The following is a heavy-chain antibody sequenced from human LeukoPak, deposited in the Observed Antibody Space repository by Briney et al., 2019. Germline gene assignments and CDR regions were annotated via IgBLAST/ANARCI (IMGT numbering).Heavy chain of an antibody. CDR3: ARVVRYSSGPLTDLLPYYFDY. V-gene: IGHV1-3*03. J-gene: IGHJ4*02. CDR2: INAGNGNT. CDR1: GYIFGIYG. Sequence: ASVKVSCKVSGYIFGIYGISWVRRAPGQRLEWMGWINAGNGNTKYSQEFQGRVTITRDTSASAVYMELSSLRSDDMAVYYCARVVRYSSGPLTDLLPYYFDYWGQGTLVTVSS. D-gene: IGHD6-19*01.